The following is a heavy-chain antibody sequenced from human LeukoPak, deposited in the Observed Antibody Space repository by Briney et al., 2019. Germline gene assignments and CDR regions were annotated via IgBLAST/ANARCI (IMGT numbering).Heavy chain of an antibody. D-gene: IGHD2-15*01. Sequence: GGSLRLSCAASGFTFSSYSMNWVRQAPGKGLEWVSSISSSSSYIYYADSVKGRFTISRDNAKNSLYLQMNSLRAEDTVVYYCARGSYCSGGSCLEDRYYYYGMDVWGQGTTVTVSS. CDR2: ISSSSSYI. CDR1: GFTFSSYS. CDR3: ARGSYCSGGSCLEDRYYYYGMDV. J-gene: IGHJ6*02. V-gene: IGHV3-21*01.